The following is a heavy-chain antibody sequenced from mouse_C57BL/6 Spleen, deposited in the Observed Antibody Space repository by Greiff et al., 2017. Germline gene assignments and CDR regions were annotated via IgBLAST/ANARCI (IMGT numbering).Heavy chain of an antibody. CDR1: GYTFTSYG. Sequence: EVKLMESGAELVRPGSSVKMSCKTSGYTFTSYGINWVKQRPGQGLEWIGYIYIGNGYTEYNEKFKGKATLTSDTSSSTAYMQLSSLPSGDSAIYFCAAAAGSSYFDCWGQGPTLTVSS. CDR3: AAAAGSSYFDC. D-gene: IGHD1-1*01. V-gene: IGHV1-58*01. CDR2: IYIGNGYT. J-gene: IGHJ2*01.